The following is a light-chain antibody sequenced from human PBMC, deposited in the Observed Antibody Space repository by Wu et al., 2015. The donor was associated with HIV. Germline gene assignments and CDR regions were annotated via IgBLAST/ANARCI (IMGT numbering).Light chain of an antibody. CDR2: DAS. CDR3: QQRSNWLFT. CDR1: QSVSSY. Sequence: EIVLTQSPATLSLPPGERATLSCRASQSVSSYLAWYQQKPGQAPRLLIHDASNRATGIPARFSGSGSGTDFTLTISSLEPEDYAVYYCQQRSNWLFTFGPGTKVDIK. V-gene: IGKV3-11*01. J-gene: IGKJ3*01.